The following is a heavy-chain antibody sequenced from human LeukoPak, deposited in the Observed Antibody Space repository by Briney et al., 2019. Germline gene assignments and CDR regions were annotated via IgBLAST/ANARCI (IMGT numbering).Heavy chain of an antibody. D-gene: IGHD3-3*01. CDR2: INHSGST. V-gene: IGHV4-4*02. J-gene: IGHJ6*02. CDR1: GGSISSSNW. Sequence: SGTLSLTCAVSGGSISSSNWWSWVRQPPGKGLEWIGEINHSGSTNYNPSLKSRVTISVDTSKNQFSLKLSSVTAADTAVYYCARAPVIQFLEWLKVTYYYYGMDVWGQGTTVTVSS. CDR3: ARAPVIQFLEWLKVTYYYYGMDV.